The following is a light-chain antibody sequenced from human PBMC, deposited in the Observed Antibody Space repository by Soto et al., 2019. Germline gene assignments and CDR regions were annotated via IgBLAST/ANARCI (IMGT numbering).Light chain of an antibody. CDR2: DAS. V-gene: IGKV3D-11*02. J-gene: IGKJ1*01. CDR1: QSVSSSY. CDR3: QQSSNWPPLWT. Sequence: EIVMTQSPATLSVSPGERATLSCRASQSVSSSYLAWYQQKPGQAPRLLIYDASNRATGIPARFSGSGPGTDFTLTISSLEPEDFAVYYCQQSSNWPPLWTFGQGTKVDIK.